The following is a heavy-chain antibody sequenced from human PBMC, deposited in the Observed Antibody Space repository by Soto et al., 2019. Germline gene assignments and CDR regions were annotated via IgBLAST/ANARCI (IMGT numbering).Heavy chain of an antibody. D-gene: IGHD6-13*01. CDR2: MYYTGTT. V-gene: IGHV4-39*01. CDR3: AIVRPPNNGYPFEV. Sequence: QLRLQESGPGLVRPSEPLSLTCTVSGGSISSGTSYWGWIRQSPGKGLEWIGSMYYTGTTDYNSSLKSRAPMSGDISKNLFPLNRPSVPAAATAVFFWAIVRPPNNGYPFEVGGQGSLVTFS. J-gene: IGHJ3*01. CDR1: GGSISSGTSY.